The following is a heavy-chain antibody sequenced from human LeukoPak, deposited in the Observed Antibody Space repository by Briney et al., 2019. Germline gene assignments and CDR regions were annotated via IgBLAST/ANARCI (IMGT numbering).Heavy chain of an antibody. CDR2: IVVGSGNT. J-gene: IGHJ4*02. CDR3: AADGGGYDFGY. V-gene: IGHV1-58*01. Sequence: ASVKVSCKASGFTFTSSAVQWVRQARGQRLEWIGWIVVGSGNTNYAQKLQERVTITRDMSTSTAYMELSSLRSEDTAVYYCAADGGGYDFGYWGQGTLVTVSS. CDR1: GFTFTSSA. D-gene: IGHD5-12*01.